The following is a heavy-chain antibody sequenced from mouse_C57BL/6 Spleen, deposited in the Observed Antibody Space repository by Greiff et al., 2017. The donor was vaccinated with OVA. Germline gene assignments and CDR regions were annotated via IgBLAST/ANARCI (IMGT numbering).Heavy chain of an antibody. V-gene: IGHV1-50*01. Sequence: QLKESGAELVKPGASVKLSCKASGYTFTSYWMQWVKQRPGQGLEWIGEIDPSDSYTNYNQKFKGKATLTVDTSSSTAYMQLSSLTSEDSAVYYCARSDDGYPYWGQGTLVTVSA. D-gene: IGHD2-3*01. J-gene: IGHJ3*01. CDR1: GYTFTSYW. CDR2: IDPSDSYT. CDR3: ARSDDGYPY.